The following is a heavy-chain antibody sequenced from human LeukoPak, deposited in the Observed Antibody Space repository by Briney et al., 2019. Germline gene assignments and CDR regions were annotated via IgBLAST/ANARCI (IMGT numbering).Heavy chain of an antibody. CDR1: GYTLTELC. Sequence: ASVKVSCKVSGYTLTELCMHWVRQAPGKGLEWMGGFDPEDGETIYAQKFQGRVTMTEDTSTDTAYMELSSLRSEDTAVYYCATDRWVGDFWSGYRIYFDYWGQGTLVTVSS. D-gene: IGHD3-3*01. CDR3: ATDRWVGDFWSGYRIYFDY. CDR2: FDPEDGET. V-gene: IGHV1-24*01. J-gene: IGHJ4*02.